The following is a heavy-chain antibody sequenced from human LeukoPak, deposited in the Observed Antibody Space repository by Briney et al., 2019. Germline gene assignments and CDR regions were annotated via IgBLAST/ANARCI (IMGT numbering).Heavy chain of an antibody. V-gene: IGHV3-23*01. D-gene: IGHD2-21*01. Sequence: GGSLRLSCAASGFTFSNYGMNWVRQTPGKGLEWVAATSSSDAGTYHADSVRGRFTISRDNSKNTLYLQMNSLRAEDAAVYFCAKAPVTSCRGAYCYPFDSWGQGTLVTVSS. CDR3: AKAPVTSCRGAYCYPFDS. CDR2: TSSSDAGT. CDR1: GFTFSNYG. J-gene: IGHJ4*02.